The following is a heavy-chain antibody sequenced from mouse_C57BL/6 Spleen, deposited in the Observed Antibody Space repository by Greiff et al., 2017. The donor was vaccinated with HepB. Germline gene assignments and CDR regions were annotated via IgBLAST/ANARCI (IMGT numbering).Heavy chain of an antibody. CDR1: GYTFTSYW. D-gene: IGHD2-2*01. J-gene: IGHJ4*01. V-gene: IGHV1-69*01. Sequence: QVQLQQPGAELVMPAASVKLSCKASGYTFTSYWMHWVKQRPGQGLEWIGEIDPSDSYTNYNQKFKGKSTLTVDKSSSTAYMQLSSLTSEDSAVYYCARRGYGYDEGYYAMDYWGQGTSVTVSS. CDR2: IDPSDSYT. CDR3: ARRGYGYDEGYYAMDY.